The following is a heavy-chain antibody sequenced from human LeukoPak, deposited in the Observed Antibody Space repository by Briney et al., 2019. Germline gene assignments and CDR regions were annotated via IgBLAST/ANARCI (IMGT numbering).Heavy chain of an antibody. Sequence: ASVKVSCKASGYTFTSYGISWVRQAPGQGLEWMGWISAYNGNTNYAQKLQGRVTMTTDTSTSTAYMELRSLRSDDTAVYYCAREGGYSGQRYYYYYMDVWGKGTTVTISS. CDR3: AREGGYSGQRYYYYYMDV. J-gene: IGHJ6*03. CDR2: ISAYNGNT. V-gene: IGHV1-18*01. CDR1: GYTFTSYG. D-gene: IGHD5-12*01.